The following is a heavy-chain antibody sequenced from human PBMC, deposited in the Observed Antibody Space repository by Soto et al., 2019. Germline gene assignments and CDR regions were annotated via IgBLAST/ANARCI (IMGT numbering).Heavy chain of an antibody. CDR3: ARGVMATIRPLDY. CDR1: GGSFSGYY. Sequence: SETLSLTCAVYGGSFSGYYWSWIRQPPGKGLEWIGEINHSGSTNYNPSLKSRVTISVDTSKNQFSLKLSSVTAADTAVYYCARGVMATIRPLDYWGQGTLVTVSS. V-gene: IGHV4-34*01. J-gene: IGHJ4*02. CDR2: INHSGST. D-gene: IGHD5-12*01.